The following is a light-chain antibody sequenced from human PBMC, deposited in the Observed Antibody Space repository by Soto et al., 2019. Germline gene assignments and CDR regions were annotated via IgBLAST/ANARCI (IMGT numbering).Light chain of an antibody. Sequence: HSALTQPRSVSGSPGQSVTISCAGTSSDVGGYDYVSWYQQHPGKAPKLMIFDVNKRPSGVPDRFSGSKSGNTASLTISGLQAEDEADYYCSSYAGTYTYVFGTGTKVTVL. V-gene: IGLV2-11*01. CDR2: DVN. CDR3: SSYAGTYTYV. J-gene: IGLJ1*01. CDR1: SSDVGGYDY.